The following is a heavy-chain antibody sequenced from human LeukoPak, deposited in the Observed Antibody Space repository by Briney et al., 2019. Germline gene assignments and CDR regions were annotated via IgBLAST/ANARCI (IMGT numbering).Heavy chain of an antibody. D-gene: IGHD6-19*01. CDR3: ARDRYSSGWYAVLNY. J-gene: IGHJ4*02. CDR2: IIPIFGTA. Sequence: SVKVSCKASGGTFSSYAISWVRQAPGQGLEWMGGIIPIFGTANYAQKFQGRVTITADESTSTAYTELSSLRSEDTAVYYCARDRYSSGWYAVLNYWGQGTLVTVSS. V-gene: IGHV1-69*13. CDR1: GGTFSSYA.